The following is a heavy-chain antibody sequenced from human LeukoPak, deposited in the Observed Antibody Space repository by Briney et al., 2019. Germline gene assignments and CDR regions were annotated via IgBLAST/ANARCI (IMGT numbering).Heavy chain of an antibody. V-gene: IGHV4-30-2*01. CDR2: IFHTGST. D-gene: IGHD3-10*01. Sequence: SETLSLTCGVSGDSISSGAYSWSWIRQPPGKGLEWIGYIFHTGSTFYNPSLKSRVTISVDNAKNQFSLRLSSVTAADTAVYYCARELWFANAPGSWLDPWGQGTLVTVSS. CDR3: ARELWFANAPGSWLDP. CDR1: GDSISSGAYS. J-gene: IGHJ5*02.